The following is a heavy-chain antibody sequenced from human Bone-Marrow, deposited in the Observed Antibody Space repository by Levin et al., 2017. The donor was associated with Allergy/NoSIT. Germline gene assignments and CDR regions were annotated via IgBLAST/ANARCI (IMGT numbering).Heavy chain of an antibody. J-gene: IGHJ4*02. CDR3: AVLGSYSGNYAPFDF. CDR1: GGTFSTYG. CDR2: IIPIFDRT. D-gene: IGHD1-26*01. Sequence: KISCKASGGTFSTYGISWVRQAPGHGLEWMGGIIPIFDRTNFAQNFQGRVTISADESTSTAYMELSSLRSDDTALYYCAVLGSYSGNYAPFDFWGQGSLVTVSS. V-gene: IGHV1-69*01.